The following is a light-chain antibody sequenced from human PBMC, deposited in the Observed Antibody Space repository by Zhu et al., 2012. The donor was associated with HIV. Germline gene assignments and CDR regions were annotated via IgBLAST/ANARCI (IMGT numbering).Light chain of an antibody. J-gene: IGKJ2*02. CDR3: HQYGTSPPRT. CDR2: GAS. Sequence: EVVLTQSPGTLSLSPGERAALSCRASQSINSDYLAWYQQKPGQPPRLLVYGASMRATGIPDRFSGSGSGTDFTLTITRLEPEDFALYYCHQYGTSPPRTFGQGTKLEIK. CDR1: QSINSDY. V-gene: IGKV3-20*01.